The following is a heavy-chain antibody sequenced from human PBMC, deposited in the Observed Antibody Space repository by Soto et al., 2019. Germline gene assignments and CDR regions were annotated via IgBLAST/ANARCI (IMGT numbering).Heavy chain of an antibody. Sequence: SVKVSCKASGGTFSSYAISWVRQAPGQGLEWMGGIIPIFGTASYAQKFQGRVTITADKSTSTAYMELSSLRSEDTAVYYCARDRGIAAAGILTFDPWGPGTLVTVSS. D-gene: IGHD6-13*01. CDR2: IIPIFGTA. V-gene: IGHV1-69*06. CDR1: GGTFSSYA. J-gene: IGHJ5*02. CDR3: ARDRGIAAAGILTFDP.